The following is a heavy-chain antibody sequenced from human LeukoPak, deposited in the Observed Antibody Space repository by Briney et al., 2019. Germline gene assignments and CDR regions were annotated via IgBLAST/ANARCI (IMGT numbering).Heavy chain of an antibody. CDR1: GFIFSSYG. CDR3: ARDPVPYYDSSGYVSGWFDP. J-gene: IGHJ5*02. Sequence: PGGSLRLSCAASGFIFSSYGMHWVRQAPGKGLEWVAFIWYDGNDKYYTDSVKGRFTISRDNAKNSLYLQMNSLRAEDTAVYYCARDPVPYYDSSGYVSGWFDPWGQGTLVTVSS. V-gene: IGHV3-33*01. CDR2: IWYDGNDK. D-gene: IGHD3-22*01.